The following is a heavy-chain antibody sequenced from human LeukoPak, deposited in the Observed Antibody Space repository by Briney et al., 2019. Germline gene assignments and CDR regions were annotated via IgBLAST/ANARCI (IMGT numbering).Heavy chain of an antibody. V-gene: IGHV3-23*01. Sequence: GGSLRLSCAASGFTFSSYAMSWVRQAPGKGLEWVSAISGSGGSTYYADSVKGRFTISRDNSKNTLYLQMNSLRAEDTAVYYCVTGLGRTDHDYWGQGTLVTVSS. CDR3: VTGLGRTDHDY. CDR2: ISGSGGST. D-gene: IGHD1/OR15-1a*01. CDR1: GFTFSSYA. J-gene: IGHJ4*02.